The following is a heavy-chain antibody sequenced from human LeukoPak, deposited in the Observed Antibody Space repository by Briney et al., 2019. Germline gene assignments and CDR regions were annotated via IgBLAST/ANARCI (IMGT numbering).Heavy chain of an antibody. Sequence: PGGSLRLSCAASGFTFSSYWMSWVRQAPGKGLEWVAGIKHDGSEKYYVDSLKGRFTISTDSAKNSLYLQINSLRAEDTAVYYCARKDRYGLDYWGQGTLVTVSS. V-gene: IGHV3-7*01. CDR1: GFTFSSYW. CDR3: ARKDRYGLDY. CDR2: IKHDGSEK. D-gene: IGHD3-9*01. J-gene: IGHJ4*02.